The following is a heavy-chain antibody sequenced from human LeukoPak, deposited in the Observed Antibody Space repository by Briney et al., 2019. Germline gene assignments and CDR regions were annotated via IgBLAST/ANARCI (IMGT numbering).Heavy chain of an antibody. D-gene: IGHD2-21*01. Sequence: PSETLSLTCTVSGGSINTYYWSWIRQPPGKGLEWVGYIYYSGSTNYNPSLKSLVTISIDTSKNQFSLKLSSVTPADTAMYYCAILSGGEEAYWGQGILVTVSS. V-gene: IGHV4-59*01. CDR2: IYYSGST. CDR3: AILSGGEEAY. J-gene: IGHJ4*02. CDR1: GGSINTYY.